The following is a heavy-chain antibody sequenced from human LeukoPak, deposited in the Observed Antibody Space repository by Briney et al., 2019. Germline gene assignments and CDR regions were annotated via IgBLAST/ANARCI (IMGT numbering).Heavy chain of an antibody. CDR1: GYSFTSYW. V-gene: IGHV5-51*01. CDR2: IYPGDSDT. Sequence: GESLKISCKGSGYSFTSYWIGWVRQMPGKGLEWMGIIYPGDSDTRYSPSFQGQVTISADKSISTAYLQWSSLQASDTAMYYCARLYYYDSSGYYPFDYWGQGTLVTVSS. CDR3: ARLYYYDSSGYYPFDY. J-gene: IGHJ4*02. D-gene: IGHD3-22*01.